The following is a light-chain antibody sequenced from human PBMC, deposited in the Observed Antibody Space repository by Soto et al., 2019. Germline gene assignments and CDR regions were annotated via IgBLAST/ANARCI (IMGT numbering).Light chain of an antibody. CDR1: QTISRSN. J-gene: IGKJ5*01. V-gene: IGKV3D-20*02. CDR2: DAS. Sequence: ESVLTQSPGTLSLSPGERATLSCRASQTISRSNLAWYQQKPGQAPRLLIYDASRMVTGIPPRFSGSGSGTDFTLTLSSLEPEDFAVYYCQQRAGSSTFGQGTRLEIK. CDR3: QQRAGSST.